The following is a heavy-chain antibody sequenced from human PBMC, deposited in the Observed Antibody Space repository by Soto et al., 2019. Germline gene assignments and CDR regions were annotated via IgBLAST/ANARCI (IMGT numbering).Heavy chain of an antibody. CDR3: ARDQLNNWNDLN. CDR1: GFTVSSNY. Sequence: EVQLVESGGGLVQPGGSLRLSCAASGFTVSSNYMSWVRQAPGKGLGWVSVIYSGGSTYYADSVKGRFTISRDNSKNTLYLQMNSLGAEDTGVYYCARDQLNNWNDLNWGQGTLVTVSS. V-gene: IGHV3-66*01. D-gene: IGHD1-20*01. CDR2: IYSGGST. J-gene: IGHJ4*02.